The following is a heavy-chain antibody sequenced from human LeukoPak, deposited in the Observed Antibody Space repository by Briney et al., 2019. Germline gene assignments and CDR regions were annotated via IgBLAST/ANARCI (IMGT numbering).Heavy chain of an antibody. J-gene: IGHJ4*02. CDR3: ARLSMVRGDIRDY. Sequence: GGSLRLSCAASGFTFSSYAMQGVRQAPGKGLEYVSAISSNGGSTYYANSVKGRFTISRDNSKNTLYLQMGSLRAEDMAVYYCARLSMVRGDIRDYWGQGTLVTVSS. CDR1: GFTFSSYA. D-gene: IGHD3-10*01. CDR2: ISSNGGST. V-gene: IGHV3-64*01.